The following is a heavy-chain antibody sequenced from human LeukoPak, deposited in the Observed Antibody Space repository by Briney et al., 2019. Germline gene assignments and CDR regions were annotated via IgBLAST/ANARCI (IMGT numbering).Heavy chain of an antibody. CDR2: INPNSGGT. CDR1: GYTFTGYY. Sequence: ASVKVSCKASGYTFTGYYMHWVRQAPGQGLEWMGWINPNSGGTNYAQKFQGRVTMTRDTSTSTAYMELSRLRSDDTAVYYCANLVAVAGTGAFDIWGQGTMVTVSS. CDR3: ANLVAVAGTGAFDI. D-gene: IGHD6-19*01. V-gene: IGHV1-2*02. J-gene: IGHJ3*02.